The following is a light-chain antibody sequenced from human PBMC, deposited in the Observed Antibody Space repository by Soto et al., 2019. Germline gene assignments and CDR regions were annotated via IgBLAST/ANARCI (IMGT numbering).Light chain of an antibody. CDR3: SSYTSSSTLVV. CDR2: DVS. Sequence: QSALTQPPSVSGSPGQSITISCTGTSSDVCGYNYVSWYQQHPGKAPKLMIYDVSNRPSGVSNRFSGSKSGNTASLTISGLQAEDEADYYCSSYTSSSTLVVFGGGTKLTVL. J-gene: IGLJ2*01. CDR1: SSDVCGYNY. V-gene: IGLV2-14*01.